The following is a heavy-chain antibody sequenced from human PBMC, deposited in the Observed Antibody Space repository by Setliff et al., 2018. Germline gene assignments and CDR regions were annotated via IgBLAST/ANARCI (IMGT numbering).Heavy chain of an antibody. D-gene: IGHD3-3*01. Sequence: PSETLSLTCTVSGASVRTYYWTWIRQPPGKGLEWSGNIYGMGETKYHPSLKGRVTISLDKTKNAFSLRLTSVTAADTAVYYCARAYYTGGYYGESPSFFFDSWGQGTLVTVSS. CDR1: GASVRTYY. J-gene: IGHJ4*02. CDR3: ARAYYTGGYYGESPSFFFDS. V-gene: IGHV4-4*08. CDR2: IYGMGET.